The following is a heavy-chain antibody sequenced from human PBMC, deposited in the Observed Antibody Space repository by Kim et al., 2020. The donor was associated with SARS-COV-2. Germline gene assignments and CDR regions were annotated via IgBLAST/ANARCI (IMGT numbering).Heavy chain of an antibody. D-gene: IGHD1-7*01. Sequence: QGRVTITADESTNTAYMELSSLRSEDTAVYYCARAYPSSKLSYYYYGMDVWGQGTTVTVSS. V-gene: IGHV1-69*01. CDR3: ARAYPSSKLSYYYYGMDV. J-gene: IGHJ6*02.